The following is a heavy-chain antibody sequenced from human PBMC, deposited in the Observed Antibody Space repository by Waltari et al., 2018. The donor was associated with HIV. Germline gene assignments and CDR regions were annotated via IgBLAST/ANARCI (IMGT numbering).Heavy chain of an antibody. CDR1: GGSISSAGYS. Sequence: QVQLQESGPGLVKPSQPLSLTCTVSGGSISSAGYSWSWIRQHPGKGLEWIGYIYYSGSTYYNPSLKSRVTISVDTSKNQFSLKLSSVTAADTAVYYCAREKSTIVGFDYWGQGTLVTVSS. J-gene: IGHJ4*02. V-gene: IGHV4-31*03. D-gene: IGHD1-26*01. CDR3: AREKSTIVGFDY. CDR2: IYYSGST.